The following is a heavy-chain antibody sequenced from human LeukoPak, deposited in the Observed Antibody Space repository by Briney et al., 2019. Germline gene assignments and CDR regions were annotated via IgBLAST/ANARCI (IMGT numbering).Heavy chain of an antibody. CDR2: MNPNSGNT. CDR1: GYTFTSYD. V-gene: IGHV1-8*01. J-gene: IGHJ5*02. CDR3: ARDPYSSSAGGGWFDP. Sequence: ASVKVSCKASGYTFTSYDINWVRQATGQGLEWMGWMNPNSGNTGYAQKFQGRVTITRNTSISTAYMELSSLRSEDTAVYYCARDPYSSSAGGGWFDPWGQGTLVTVSS. D-gene: IGHD6-6*01.